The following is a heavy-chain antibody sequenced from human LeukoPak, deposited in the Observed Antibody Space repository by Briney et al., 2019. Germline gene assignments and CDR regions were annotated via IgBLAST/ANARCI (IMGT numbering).Heavy chain of an antibody. V-gene: IGHV3-7*01. D-gene: IGHD6-6*01. CDR3: ARVSGYSSSYFDY. CDR1: GFTFSSYW. J-gene: IGHJ4*02. Sequence: PGGSLRLSCAASGFTFSSYWMSWVRQAPGKGLEWVANIKQDGSEKYYVDSVKGRFTISRDNAKNSLYLQMNSLRAEDTAVYYCARVSGYSSSYFDYWGQGTLVTVSS. CDR2: IKQDGSEK.